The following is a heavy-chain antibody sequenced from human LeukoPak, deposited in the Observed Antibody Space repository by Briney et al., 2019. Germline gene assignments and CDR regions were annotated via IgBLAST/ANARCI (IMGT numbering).Heavy chain of an antibody. CDR2: IYTSGST. V-gene: IGHV4-4*07. J-gene: IGHJ4*02. Sequence: PSETLSLTCTVSGVSIGSYYWSWIRQPAGKGLEWVGRIYTSGSTNYNASLKSRVSMSVDTSKNQFSLKLSSVTAADTAVFYCARENSGSYREFDYWGQGTLVTVSS. D-gene: IGHD1-26*01. CDR3: ARENSGSYREFDY. CDR1: GVSIGSYY.